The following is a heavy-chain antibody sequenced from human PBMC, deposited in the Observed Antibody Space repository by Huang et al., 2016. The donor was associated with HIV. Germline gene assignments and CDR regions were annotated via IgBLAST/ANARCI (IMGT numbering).Heavy chain of an antibody. Sequence: EVQLVESGGGLIQPGGSLRLSCAASGFTVSTTYMTWVRQAPGKGLEWVSLIYSGGTTYYADSVKGRFTISRDDSENTPYLHMTSLRAGDTAVYYCAKEGDTGAALGYWGQGTLVTVS. V-gene: IGHV3-53*01. CDR1: GFTVSTTY. J-gene: IGHJ4*02. CDR2: IYSGGTT. CDR3: AKEGDTGAALGY. D-gene: IGHD2-8*02.